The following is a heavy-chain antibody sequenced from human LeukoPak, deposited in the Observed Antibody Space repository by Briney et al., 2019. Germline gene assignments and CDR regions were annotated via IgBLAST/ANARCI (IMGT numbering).Heavy chain of an antibody. V-gene: IGHV1-69*04. CDR1: GGTFSSYA. D-gene: IGHD3-22*01. CDR2: IIPILGIA. CDR3: AREYYYDSSDSLIY. Sequence: SVKVSCKASGGTFSSYAISWVRQAPGQGLEWMGRIIPILGIANYAQKFQGRVTITTDESTSTAYMELSSLRSEDTAVYYCAREYYYDSSDSLIYWGQGTLVTVSS. J-gene: IGHJ4*02.